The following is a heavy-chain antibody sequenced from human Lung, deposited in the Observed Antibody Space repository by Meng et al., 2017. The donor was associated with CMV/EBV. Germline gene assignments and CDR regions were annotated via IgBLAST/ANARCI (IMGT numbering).Heavy chain of an antibody. CDR2: IIPILGIA. CDR3: ARDRGGKAAAGGY. V-gene: IGHV1-69*10. J-gene: IGHJ4*02. D-gene: IGHD6-13*01. Sequence: KGDGGTSSSDDRSWERQAPGQGLEWMGGIIPILGIANYAQKFQGRGTITADKSTSTAYMELSSLRSEDTAVYYCARDRGGKAAAGGYWGQGTLVTVSS. CDR1: GGTSSSDD.